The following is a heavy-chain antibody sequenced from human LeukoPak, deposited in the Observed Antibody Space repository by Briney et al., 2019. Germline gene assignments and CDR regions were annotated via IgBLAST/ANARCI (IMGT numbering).Heavy chain of an antibody. V-gene: IGHV3-7*01. J-gene: IGHJ4*02. CDR3: VRDLGHSRHYFEY. Sequence: GGSLRLSCAASGFIFSSFFLNWVRLTPGGELEWVACISLDGSETFYMDSVRGRFTISRDNTGKSLYLQMNSLRAEDTAVYFCVRDLGHSRHYFEYWGQGALVTVSS. CDR2: ISLDGSET. CDR1: GFIFSSFF. D-gene: IGHD2-15*01.